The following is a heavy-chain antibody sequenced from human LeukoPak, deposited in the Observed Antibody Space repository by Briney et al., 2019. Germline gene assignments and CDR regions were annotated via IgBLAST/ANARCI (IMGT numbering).Heavy chain of an antibody. D-gene: IGHD6-19*01. CDR1: GFTFSSYD. CDR3: ARVVVGYSSGWYYDY. J-gene: IGHJ4*02. Sequence: GGSLRLSCAASGFTFSSYDMHWVRHATGKGLEWVSAIGTAGDTYYPGSVKGRFTISRENAKNSLYLQMNSLRAGDTAVYYCARVVVGYSSGWYYDYWGQGTLVTVSS. CDR2: IGTAGDT. V-gene: IGHV3-13*01.